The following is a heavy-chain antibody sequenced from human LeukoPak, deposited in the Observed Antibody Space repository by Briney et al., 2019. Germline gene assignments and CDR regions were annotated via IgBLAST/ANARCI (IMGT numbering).Heavy chain of an antibody. CDR2: IYPGDSDT. CDR1: GYTFTNYW. CDR3: ARHEDPGIYYYYYMDV. Sequence: GESLKISCKGSGYTFTNYWIGWVRQMPGKGLEWMGNIYPGDSDTRYSPSFQGQVTISADNSVSTAYLQWSSLKASDSATYYCARHEDPGIYYYYYMDVWGKGTTVTVSS. J-gene: IGHJ6*03. V-gene: IGHV5-51*01.